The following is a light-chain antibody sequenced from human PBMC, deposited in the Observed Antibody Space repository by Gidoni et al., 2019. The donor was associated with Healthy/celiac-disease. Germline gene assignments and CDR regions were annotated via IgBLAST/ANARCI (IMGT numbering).Light chain of an antibody. CDR3: QQYNNWPRT. CDR2: GAS. J-gene: IGKJ1*01. V-gene: IGKV3D-15*01. CDR1: QSVSSN. Sequence: EIVMTQSPATLSVSPGERATLPCRASQSVSSNLAWYQKKPGQAPRLLIYGASNGATGIPARFSGSGSGTAFTLTISSLQSGDFAVYYCQQYNNWPRTFGQGTKVEI.